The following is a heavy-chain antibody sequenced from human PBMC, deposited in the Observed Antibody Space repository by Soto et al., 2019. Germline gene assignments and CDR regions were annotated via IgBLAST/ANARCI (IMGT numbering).Heavy chain of an antibody. CDR1: NGSINRGGYY. Sequence: SETLSLTCTISNGSINRGGYYWSWIRQHPGKGLEWVGYMSYSGSTYYSPSLKSRVTISVDTSKTQLSLKLSSVTAADTAIYFCAPARVISSRNWFDPWGQGISVTVSS. V-gene: IGHV4-31*03. J-gene: IGHJ5*02. CDR3: APARVISSRNWFDP. CDR2: MSYSGST. D-gene: IGHD2-2*01.